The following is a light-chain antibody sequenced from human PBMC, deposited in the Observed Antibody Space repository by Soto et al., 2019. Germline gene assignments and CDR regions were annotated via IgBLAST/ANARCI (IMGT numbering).Light chain of an antibody. J-gene: IGKJ1*01. Sequence: EIVLTQSPGTLSLSPGERATLSCRASQSVRSSHLAWYQQKPGQAPRLLIYGAYSRATGIQDRFSGSGSGTDFTLTIRRLEPEDFAVYYCKQYGSAPWTFGQGTKVDIK. CDR2: GAY. CDR3: KQYGSAPWT. V-gene: IGKV3-20*01. CDR1: QSVRSSH.